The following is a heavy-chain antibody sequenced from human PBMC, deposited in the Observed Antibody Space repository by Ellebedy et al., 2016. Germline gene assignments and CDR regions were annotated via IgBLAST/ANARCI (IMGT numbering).Heavy chain of an antibody. Sequence: GESLKISXAASGFSVTSNDMSWVRQAPGRGLELVSLMHGGGTEYYADSVKGRFTITRDNSKFRVYLQMNSLKVEDTAVYYCAKVRSPDFYKNHGLDVWGQGTTVTVSS. CDR1: GFSVTSND. D-gene: IGHD1-14*01. CDR2: MHGGGTE. V-gene: IGHV3-66*02. CDR3: AKVRSPDFYKNHGLDV. J-gene: IGHJ6*02.